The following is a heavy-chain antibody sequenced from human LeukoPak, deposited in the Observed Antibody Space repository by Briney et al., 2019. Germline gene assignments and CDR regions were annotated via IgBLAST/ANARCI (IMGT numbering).Heavy chain of an antibody. CDR3: ARAMGEDYYYGMDV. J-gene: IGHJ6*04. CDR1: GFTLSSYA. CDR2: ISYDGSNK. D-gene: IGHD2-21*01. V-gene: IGHV3-30*04. Sequence: GRSLRLSCAASGFTLSSYAMHWVRQAPGKGLEWVAVISYDGSNKYYADSVKGRFTISRDNSKNTLYLQMNSLRAEDTAVYYCARAMGEDYYYGMDVWGKGTTVTVSS.